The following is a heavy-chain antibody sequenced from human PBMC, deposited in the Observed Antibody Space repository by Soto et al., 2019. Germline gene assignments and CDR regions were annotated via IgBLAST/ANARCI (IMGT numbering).Heavy chain of an antibody. D-gene: IGHD2-15*01. CDR1: GGSFSGYY. J-gene: IGHJ6*04. CDR2: INHSGST. V-gene: IGHV4-34*01. Sequence: SETLSLTCAVYGGSFSGYYWSWIRQPPGKGLEWIGEINHSGSTNYNPSLKSRVTISVDTSKNQFSLKLSSVTAADTAVYYCEGTGYYYYYYGMDVWGKGTKVTVSS. CDR3: EGTGYYYYYYGMDV.